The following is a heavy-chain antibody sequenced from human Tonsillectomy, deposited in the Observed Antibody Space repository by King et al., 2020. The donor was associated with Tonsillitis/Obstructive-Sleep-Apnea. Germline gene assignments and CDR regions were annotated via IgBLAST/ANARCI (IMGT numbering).Heavy chain of an antibody. Sequence: VQLVESGGGLVKPGRSLRLSCSTSGFTFGEYAMNWFRQAPGTGLEGVGFIRSMDYGGPMEYAASVKGRFTISRDDSKSIAYLQMNSLKADDTAVYCCTSGRWGSSWPEGFDYWGQGTLVTVSS. CDR3: TSGRWGSSWPEGFDY. CDR2: IRSMDYGGPM. J-gene: IGHJ4*02. V-gene: IGHV3-49*05. CDR1: GFTFGEYA. D-gene: IGHD6-13*01.